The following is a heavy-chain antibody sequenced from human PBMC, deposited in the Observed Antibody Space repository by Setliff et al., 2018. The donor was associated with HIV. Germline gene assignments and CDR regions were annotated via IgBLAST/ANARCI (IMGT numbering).Heavy chain of an antibody. V-gene: IGHV3-49*03. Sequence: PGGSLRLSCATSGFTFDDYPMSWFRQAPGKGLEWVSFIRTKGYGGTTEYAASVEGRFTISRDDSKGIAYLQMNSLKTDDTAVYYCTRGRDIAVAAVNDYWGQGTLVTVSS. CDR3: TRGRDIAVAAVNDY. D-gene: IGHD6-19*01. CDR1: GFTFDDYP. J-gene: IGHJ4*02. CDR2: IRTKGYGGTT.